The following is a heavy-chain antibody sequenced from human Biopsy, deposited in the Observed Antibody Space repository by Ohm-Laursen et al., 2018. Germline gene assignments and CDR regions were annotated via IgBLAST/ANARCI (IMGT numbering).Heavy chain of an antibody. CDR2: IFYSANT. CDR1: GVSINGGRYY. Sequence: GTLSLTWTVSGVSINGGRYYWNWIRHHPGKGLEWIGNIFYSANTYYNPSLKSRVTISKDTSKNQFSLQVNSVTAADTAVYYCARTPRDSFWSGSYKRGLWFDPWGQGTLVIVSS. J-gene: IGHJ5*02. CDR3: ARTPRDSFWSGSYKRGLWFDP. V-gene: IGHV4-61*01. D-gene: IGHD3-3*01.